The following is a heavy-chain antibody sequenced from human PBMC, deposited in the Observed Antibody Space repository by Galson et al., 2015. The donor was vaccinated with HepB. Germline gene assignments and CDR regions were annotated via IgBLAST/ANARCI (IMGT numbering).Heavy chain of an antibody. CDR2: VSGGDTT. D-gene: IGHD3-10*01. V-gene: IGHV3-66*01. J-gene: IGHJ5*02. CDR3: TRDRDVYGSGSPDH. CDR1: GFTFSNYA. Sequence: LRLSCAVSGFTFSNYAMHWVRQAPGKGLECVAFVSGGDTTNYADSVKGRFIISRDNSKNMLYLQMNSLRAEDTAVYYCTRDRDVYGSGSPDHWGQGTLVTVSS.